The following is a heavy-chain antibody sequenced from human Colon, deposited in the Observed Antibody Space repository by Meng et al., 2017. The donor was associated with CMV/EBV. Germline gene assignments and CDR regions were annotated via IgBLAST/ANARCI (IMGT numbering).Heavy chain of an antibody. CDR2: ITNGGAT. Sequence: GGPLRLSCAASGFTFSTEAMNWGRQAPGKGLEWVSGITNGGATYYADSVKGRFTISRDNSKNTVYLQMNGLRADDTAKYYCTRERLGYWGQGTMVTVSS. V-gene: IGHV3-23*01. CDR1: GFTFSTEA. J-gene: IGHJ4*02. D-gene: IGHD1-26*01. CDR3: TRERLGY.